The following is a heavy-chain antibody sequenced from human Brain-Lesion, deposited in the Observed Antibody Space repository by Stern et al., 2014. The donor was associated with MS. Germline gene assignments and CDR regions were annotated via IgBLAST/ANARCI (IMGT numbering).Heavy chain of an antibody. CDR1: GFTFRNYW. CDR3: TKDTYGPEDY. CDR2: INRDGTTI. Sequence: EVKLEESGGGLVQPGESLRLSCVASGFTFRNYWMHWVRQGPRQGLVWVARINRDGTTITHADSVKGRFTISRDNAKNTLYLQMNSLRVEDTAVYYCTKDTYGPEDYWGQGTSVTVSS. D-gene: IGHD3-10*01. V-gene: IGHV3-74*02. J-gene: IGHJ4*02.